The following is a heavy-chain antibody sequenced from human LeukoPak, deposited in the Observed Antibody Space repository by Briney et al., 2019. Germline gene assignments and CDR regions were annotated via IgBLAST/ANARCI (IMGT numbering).Heavy chain of an antibody. J-gene: IGHJ5*02. CDR3: ARGDLLWTGHYSANGFGP. Sequence: ASVKVSCKASGYTFTSYGISWVRQAPGQGLEWMGWISAYNGNTNYAQKLQGRVTMTTDTSTTTAYMVMRSLTSDDTAVYYCARGDLLWTGHYSANGFGPWGQGTPVTVS. CDR2: ISAYNGNT. CDR1: GYTFTSYG. D-gene: IGHD3/OR15-3a*01. V-gene: IGHV1-18*01.